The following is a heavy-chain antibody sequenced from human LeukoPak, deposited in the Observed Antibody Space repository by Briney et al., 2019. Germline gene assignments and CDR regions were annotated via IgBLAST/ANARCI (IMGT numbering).Heavy chain of an antibody. CDR1: GFTFSSYE. J-gene: IGHJ5*02. D-gene: IGHD5-12*01. V-gene: IGHV3-48*03. CDR2: ISSSGSNI. CDR3: ARDYGYGNWFDP. Sequence: PGGSLRLSCAASGFTFSSYEMHWVRQAPGKGLERVSYISSSGSNIYYADSVKGRFTISRDNAKNSLYLQMNSLRAEDTAIYYCARDYGYGNWFDPWGQGTLVTVSS.